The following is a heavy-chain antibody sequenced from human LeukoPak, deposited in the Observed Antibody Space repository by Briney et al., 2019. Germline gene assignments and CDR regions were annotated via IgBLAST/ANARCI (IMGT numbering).Heavy chain of an antibody. V-gene: IGHV3-66*01. D-gene: IGHD4-17*01. Sequence: GGSLRLSCAASGFTVSSNYMSWVRQAPGKGLEWVSVIYSGGSTYYADSVKGRFTISRDNSKNTLYLQMNSLRAEDTAVYYCARKEDYGDYPYYYYGMDVWGQGTTVTVSS. CDR2: IYSGGST. CDR3: ARKEDYGDYPYYYYGMDV. J-gene: IGHJ6*02. CDR1: GFTVSSNY.